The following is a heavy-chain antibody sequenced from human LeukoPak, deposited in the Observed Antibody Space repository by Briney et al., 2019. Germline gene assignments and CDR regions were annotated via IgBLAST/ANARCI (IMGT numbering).Heavy chain of an antibody. CDR3: ARDASGYFHYYYMDV. V-gene: IGHV3-21*01. J-gene: IGHJ6*03. D-gene: IGHD3-3*01. CDR1: GFTFSDYS. Sequence: GGSLRLTCAVSGFTFSDYSINWVRQAPGKGLEWVSSISTVSTYTNYADSVRGRCSISRDNAKGLLYLQMSNLRDEDTGVYYCARDASGYFHYYYMDVWGKGTTVTVSS. CDR2: ISTVSTYT.